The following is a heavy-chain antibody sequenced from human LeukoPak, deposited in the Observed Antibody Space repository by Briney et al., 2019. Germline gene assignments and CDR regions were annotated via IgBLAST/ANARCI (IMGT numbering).Heavy chain of an antibody. D-gene: IGHD3-10*01. V-gene: IGHV3-23*01. CDR3: AKDPYGSGSYCAY. CDR1: GFTFSSYA. J-gene: IGHJ4*02. CDR2: ISGSGGST. Sequence: GRSLRLSCAASGFTFSSYAMSWVRQAPGKGLEWVSAISGSGGSTYYADSVKGRFTISRDNSKNTLYLQMNSLRAEDTAVYYCAKDPYGSGSYCAYWGQGTLVTVSS.